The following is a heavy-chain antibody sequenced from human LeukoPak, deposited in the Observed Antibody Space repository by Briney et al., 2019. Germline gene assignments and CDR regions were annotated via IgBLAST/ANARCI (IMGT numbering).Heavy chain of an antibody. CDR3: AKAGSSDWSRFDY. V-gene: IGHV3-7*03. D-gene: IGHD6-19*01. J-gene: IGHJ4*02. Sequence: GGSLRLSCAASGFSFKDYWMSWVRQAPGKGLEWVADITPDGSGKTYVDSVKGRFTISRDNAKQSLYLQMDTVRAEDTAIYYCAKAGSSDWSRFDYWGQGTLVSVSS. CDR2: ITPDGSGK. CDR1: GFSFKDYW.